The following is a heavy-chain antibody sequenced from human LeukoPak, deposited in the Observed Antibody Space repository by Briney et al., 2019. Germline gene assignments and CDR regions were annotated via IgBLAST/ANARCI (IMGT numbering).Heavy chain of an antibody. CDR1: GFTFASHA. D-gene: IGHD6-13*01. CDR2: ISGSSSST. J-gene: IGHJ3*02. Sequence: GGSLRLSCTASGFTFASHAMSWVRQAPGEGLEWVSFISGSSSSTYYADSAQGRFTTSRDNSKNILYLQMNSLRAEDTAVYYCAKDLSSSWPNAFHIWGQGTMVTVSS. CDR3: AKDLSSSWPNAFHI. V-gene: IGHV3-23*01.